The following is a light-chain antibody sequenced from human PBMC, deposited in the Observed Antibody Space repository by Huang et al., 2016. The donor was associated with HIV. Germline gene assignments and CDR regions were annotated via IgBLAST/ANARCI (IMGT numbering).Light chain of an antibody. CDR2: AS. J-gene: IGKJ1*01. CDR3: QQSYISPWT. CDR1: QSVGNS. Sequence: DIQMTQSPSSLSASVGDRVTITCRKSQSVGNSLNWYQQKPGQAPELLIYASSLQAWVSSRFSGSGSGTDFTLIISSLQPEDFATYYCQQSYISPWTFGQGTKVDLK. V-gene: IGKV1-39*01.